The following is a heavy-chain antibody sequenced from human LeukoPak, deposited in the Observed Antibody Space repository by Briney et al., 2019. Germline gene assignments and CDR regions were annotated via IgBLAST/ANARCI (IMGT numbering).Heavy chain of an antibody. CDR1: GFTFSSYW. CDR3: AKVRQFTAATGTGLDY. J-gene: IGHJ4*02. CDR2: IKQDGTDK. Sequence: TGGSLRLSCAASGFTFSSYWMTWVRQAPGKGLEWVANIKQDGTDKYYVDSVKGRFTISRDNAKNSLFLQLGSLRAEDTAVYYCAKVRQFTAATGTGLDYWGQGTLVTVSS. D-gene: IGHD6-13*01. V-gene: IGHV3-7*01.